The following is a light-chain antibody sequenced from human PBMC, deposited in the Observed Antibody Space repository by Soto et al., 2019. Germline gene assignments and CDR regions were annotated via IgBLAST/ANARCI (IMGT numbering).Light chain of an antibody. CDR2: DAF. J-gene: IGKJ4*01. Sequence: EIVLTQSPAPLSLSPGERATLSCTASRSVSSFLSRYQQKPGQAHRLLIYDAFNRATGIPVKFSGSGSVTDFPFTISILGPEDFAVDYCQYRSKGPRALTFGGGTKVEIK. CDR3: QYRSKGPRALT. CDR1: RSVSSF. V-gene: IGKV3-11*01.